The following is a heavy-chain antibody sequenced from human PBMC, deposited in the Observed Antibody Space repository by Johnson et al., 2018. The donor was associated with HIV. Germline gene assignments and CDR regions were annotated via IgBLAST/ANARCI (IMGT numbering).Heavy chain of an antibody. J-gene: IGHJ3*02. D-gene: IGHD3-22*01. CDR1: GFTFSDYY. Sequence: VQLVESGGGLVKPGGSLRLSCAASGFTFSDYYMSWIRQAPGKGLEWVGRIKSRTDGGTADYAAPVKGRFTISRDDSKNTLYLQMNRLKTEDTAVYYCTTKDYYDSSGPLDIWGQGTVVTVSS. CDR2: IKSRTDGGTA. CDR3: TTKDYYDSSGPLDI. V-gene: IGHV3-15*01.